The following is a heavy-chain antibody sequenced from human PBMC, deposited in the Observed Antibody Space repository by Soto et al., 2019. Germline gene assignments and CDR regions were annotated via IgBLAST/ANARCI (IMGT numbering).Heavy chain of an antibody. CDR3: TRDQYCSGGSCYPEYFQH. D-gene: IGHD2-15*01. J-gene: IGHJ1*01. CDR2: IRSKAYGGTT. Sequence: PGGSLRLSCTASGFTFGDHAMSWVRQAPGQGLEWVGFIRSKAYGGTTEYAASVKGRFTISRDDSKSIAYLQMNSLKIEDTAVYYCTRDQYCSGGSCYPEYFQHWGQGTLVTVSS. CDR1: GFTFGDHA. V-gene: IGHV3-49*04.